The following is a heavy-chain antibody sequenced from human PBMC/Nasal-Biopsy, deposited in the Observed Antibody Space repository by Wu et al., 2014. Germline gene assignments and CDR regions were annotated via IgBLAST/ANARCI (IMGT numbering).Heavy chain of an antibody. D-gene: IGHD3-16*01. V-gene: IGHV4-31*03. CDR1: GDSISSGGTY. J-gene: IGHJ3*01. CDR3: ASAVYDVVWGEFRRGQELLFIS. CDR2: LNSGSSYYNSGST. Sequence: TLSLTCTVSGDSISSGGTYWGWIRQHPGKGLEWIGFLNSGSSYYNSGSTYYNPSLKSRSTISADTSNNQFFLKLNSVTAADTAVYYCASAVYDVVWGEFRRGQELLFISWGQGTMVTVSS.